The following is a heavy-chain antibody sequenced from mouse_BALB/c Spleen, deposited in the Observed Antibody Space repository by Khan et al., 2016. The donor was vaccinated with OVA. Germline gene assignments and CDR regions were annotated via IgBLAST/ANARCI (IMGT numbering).Heavy chain of an antibody. CDR3: TRGGGSRFAY. CDR1: GYTFTDFT. J-gene: IGHJ3*01. CDR2: INTYYGDV. Sequence: LQQSGAELVRPGVSVKISCKGSGYTFTDFTMHWVKQSHAKSLEWIGVINTYYGDVTYNQKFKGKATMTVDKSSSTVYMELARLTSEDSAIYYCTRGGGSRFAYWGQGTLVTVSA. V-gene: IGHV1S137*01.